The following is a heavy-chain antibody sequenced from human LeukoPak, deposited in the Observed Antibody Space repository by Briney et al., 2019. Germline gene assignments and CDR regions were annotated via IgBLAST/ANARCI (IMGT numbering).Heavy chain of an antibody. D-gene: IGHD6-19*01. CDR3: ARVYSSGWSY. Sequence: GGSLRLSCAASGFNFSSYSMNWVRQAPGKGLEWVSYISSSSSTIYYADSVKGRFTISRDNAKKSLYLQMNSLRAEDTAVYYCARVYSSGWSYWGQGTLVTVSS. J-gene: IGHJ4*02. V-gene: IGHV3-48*04. CDR1: GFNFSSYS. CDR2: ISSSSSTI.